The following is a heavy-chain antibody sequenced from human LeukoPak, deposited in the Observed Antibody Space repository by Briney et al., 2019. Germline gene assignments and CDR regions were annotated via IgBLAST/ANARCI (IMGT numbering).Heavy chain of an antibody. Sequence: SETLSLTCTVSGGSISSSSYYWGWIRQSPGKGLEWIGSIYYSGSTYYNPSLKSRVTISVDTSKNQFSLKLSSVTAADTAVYYCAVDYYDSSGYSNYWGQGTLVTVSS. D-gene: IGHD3-22*01. V-gene: IGHV4-39*07. CDR2: IYYSGST. CDR3: AVDYYDSSGYSNY. J-gene: IGHJ4*02. CDR1: GGSISSSSYY.